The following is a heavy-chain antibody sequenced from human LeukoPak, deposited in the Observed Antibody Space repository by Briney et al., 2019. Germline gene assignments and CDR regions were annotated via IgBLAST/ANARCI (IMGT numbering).Heavy chain of an antibody. J-gene: IGHJ3*02. Sequence: SETLSLTCTVSGGSISSSSYYWGWIRQPPGKGLEWIGSIYYSGSTYYNPSLKSRVTISVDTSKNQFSLKLSSVTAADTAVYYCARDGVGLGDAFDIWGQGTMVTVSS. CDR1: GGSISSSSYY. CDR3: ARDGVGLGDAFDI. D-gene: IGHD2-8*01. CDR2: IYYSGST. V-gene: IGHV4-39*07.